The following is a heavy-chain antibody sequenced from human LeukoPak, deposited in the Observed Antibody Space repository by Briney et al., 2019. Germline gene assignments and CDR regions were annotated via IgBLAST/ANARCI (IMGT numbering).Heavy chain of an antibody. Sequence: PGGSLRLSCTASGFTFSSYCMNWVRQAPGKGLEWVSRIKSNGGSTSYADSVKGRFTISRDNAKNTVYLQMNSLRDEDTAVYFCFLVVGWHYSAYWGQGTLVTVSS. CDR2: IKSNGGST. D-gene: IGHD2-21*01. V-gene: IGHV3-74*01. J-gene: IGHJ4*02. CDR3: FLVVGWHYSAY. CDR1: GFTFSSYC.